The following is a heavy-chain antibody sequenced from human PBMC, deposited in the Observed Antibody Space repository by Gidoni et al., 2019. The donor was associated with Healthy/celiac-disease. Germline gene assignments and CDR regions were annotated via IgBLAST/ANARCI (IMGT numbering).Heavy chain of an antibody. CDR2: IRSKAYGGTT. V-gene: IGHV3-49*03. CDR1: GFTFGDYA. CDR3: TRAIVVVTAIRIPQSPFDY. Sequence: EVQLVESGGGLVQPGRSLRLSCTASGFTFGDYAMSWFRQAPGKGLEWVGFIRSKAYGGTTEYAASVKGRFTISRDDSKSIAYLQMNSLKTEDTAVYYCTRAIVVVTAIRIPQSPFDYWGQGTLVTVSS. D-gene: IGHD2-21*02. J-gene: IGHJ4*02.